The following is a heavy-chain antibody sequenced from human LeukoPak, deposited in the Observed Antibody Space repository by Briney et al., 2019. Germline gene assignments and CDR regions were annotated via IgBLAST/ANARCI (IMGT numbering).Heavy chain of an antibody. V-gene: IGHV4-30-4*01. CDR2: ISYSGYT. CDR3: ARVGGNRAPGTHYYYGMDV. CDR1: GGSISSGDYY. D-gene: IGHD1-14*01. Sequence: SQTLSLTCTVSGGSISSGDYYWSWIRQPPGKGLEWIGYISYSGYTYYNPSLKSRVTISVDTSKNQFSLKLSSVTAADTAVYYCARVGGNRAPGTHYYYGMDVWGKGTTVTVSS. J-gene: IGHJ6*04.